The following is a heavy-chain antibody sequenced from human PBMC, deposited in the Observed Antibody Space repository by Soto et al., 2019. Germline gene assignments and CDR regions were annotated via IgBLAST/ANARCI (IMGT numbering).Heavy chain of an antibody. D-gene: IGHD1-1*01. CDR1: GFTFSSYA. J-gene: IGHJ6*02. CDR3: ASQSVVEEPYYYDGMDV. CDR2: ISYDGSNK. Sequence: QVQLVESGGGVVQPGRSLRLSCAASGFTFSSYAMHWVRQAPGKGLEWVAVISYDGSNKYYADAVKGRFTISRDNSKNTLYLQMSSLRAEDTAVYYCASQSVVEEPYYYDGMDVWGQGTTVTVSS. V-gene: IGHV3-30-3*01.